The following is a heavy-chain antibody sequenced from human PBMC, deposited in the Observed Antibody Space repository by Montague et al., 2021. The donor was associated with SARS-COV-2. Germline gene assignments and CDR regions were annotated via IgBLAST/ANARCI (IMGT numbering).Heavy chain of an antibody. CDR3: ARHPTTVTTFH. CDR1: GDSITSIIHY. V-gene: IGHV4-39*01. J-gene: IGHJ4*02. CDR2: IFYTGTF. Sequence: SETLSLTCTVSGDSITSIIHYWSWIRPPPGKGLDWIASIFYTGTFYYNPTLKSRVTMSLDTSQSQLSLNLTSVTAADTAVYFCARHPTTVTTFHWGQGSLVTVSS. D-gene: IGHD4-17*01.